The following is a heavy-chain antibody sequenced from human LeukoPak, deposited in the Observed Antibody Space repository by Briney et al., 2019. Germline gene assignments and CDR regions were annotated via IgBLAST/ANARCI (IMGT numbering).Heavy chain of an antibody. CDR2: IKEDGSEK. D-gene: IGHD3-3*02. Sequence: GGSLRLSCAASGFTFRSYAMSWVRQAPGKGLEWVANIKEDGSEKYYVDSVKGRFTISRDNAKNSLYLQMDSLRAEDTAVYYCARDSQHLNFDHWGQGTLVTVSS. CDR1: GFTFRSYA. V-gene: IGHV3-7*04. J-gene: IGHJ4*02. CDR3: ARDSQHLNFDH.